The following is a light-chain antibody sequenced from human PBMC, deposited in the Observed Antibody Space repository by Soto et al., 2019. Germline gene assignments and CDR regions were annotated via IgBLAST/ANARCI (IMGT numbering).Light chain of an antibody. Sequence: DVVVTQSPLSLPVILGQPASISCRSSQSLVSSDGDTYLNWFQQRPGQSPRRLIYKVSNRDSGVPDRFSGSGAGTDFTLKITRVEAEDVGVYYCMQGTHRPWTFGQGTKVEIK. CDR1: QSLVSSDGDTY. V-gene: IGKV2-30*01. CDR2: KVS. J-gene: IGKJ1*01. CDR3: MQGTHRPWT.